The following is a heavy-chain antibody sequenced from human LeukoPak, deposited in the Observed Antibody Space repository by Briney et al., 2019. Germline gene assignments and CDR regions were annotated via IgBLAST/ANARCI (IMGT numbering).Heavy chain of an antibody. CDR3: ARRVGGGAPYYFDY. CDR1: GFTFSSYW. J-gene: IGHJ4*02. CDR2: INSDGSST. D-gene: IGHD1-26*01. Sequence: GGSLRLFCAASGFTFSSYWMHWVRQAPGKGLVWVSRINSDGSSTSYADSVKGRFTISRDNAKNTLYLQMNSLRAEDTAVYYCARRVGGGAPYYFDYWGQGTLVTVSS. V-gene: IGHV3-74*01.